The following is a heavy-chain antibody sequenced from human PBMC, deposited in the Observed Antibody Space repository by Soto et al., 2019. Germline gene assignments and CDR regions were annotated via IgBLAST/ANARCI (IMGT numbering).Heavy chain of an antibody. V-gene: IGHV4-39*01. J-gene: IGHJ4*02. Sequence: SETLSLTCTVSCGSISSTSYYWDWIRQPPGKGLEWIGSIYYSGSTYYNPSLKSRITISVDTSNNQFSLKLSSVTAADTAVYYCARGVDTDMVLFAYWGQGTLVTVSS. D-gene: IGHD5-18*01. CDR3: ARGVDTDMVLFAY. CDR1: CGSISSTSYY. CDR2: IYYSGST.